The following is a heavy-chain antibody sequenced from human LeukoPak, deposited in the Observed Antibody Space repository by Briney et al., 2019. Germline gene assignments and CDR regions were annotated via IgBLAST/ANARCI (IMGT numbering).Heavy chain of an antibody. J-gene: IGHJ2*01. CDR3: ARDLVDIVATTRVWYFDL. CDR2: ISTRDNTI. Sequence: PGGSLRLSCTASGFTFSDYYMSWIRQTPGKGLEWLSYISTRDNTIQYADSVKGRFTISRDNAKNSLYLQMNSLRAEDTAVYYCARDLVDIVATTRVWYFDLWGRGTLVTVSS. D-gene: IGHD5-12*01. V-gene: IGHV3-11*01. CDR1: GFTFSDYY.